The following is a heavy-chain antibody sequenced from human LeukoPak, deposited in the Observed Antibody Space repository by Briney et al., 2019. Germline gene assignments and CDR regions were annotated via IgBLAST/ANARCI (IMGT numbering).Heavy chain of an antibody. Sequence: SETLSLTCAVYGGSFSGYYWSWIRQPPGKGLEWIGKINHSGSTNYNPSLKSRVTISVDTSKNQFSLKMSSVTAADTAMYYCARNSGNYLGWFDPWGQGTLVTVSS. D-gene: IGHD1-26*01. J-gene: IGHJ5*02. V-gene: IGHV4-34*01. CDR2: INHSGST. CDR1: GGSFSGYY. CDR3: ARNSGNYLGWFDP.